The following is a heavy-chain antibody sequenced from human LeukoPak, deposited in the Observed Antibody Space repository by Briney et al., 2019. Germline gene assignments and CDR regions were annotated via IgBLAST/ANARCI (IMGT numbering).Heavy chain of an antibody. Sequence: PGRSLRLSCAASGFTFSSYGMHWVRQAPGKGLEWVAVISYDGSNKYYADSVKGRFTISRDNSKNTLYLQMNSLRAEDTAVYYCAKVPSVYGGSDYWGQGTLVTVSS. CDR3: AKVPSVYGGSDY. V-gene: IGHV3-30*18. D-gene: IGHD4-23*01. CDR1: GFTFSSYG. J-gene: IGHJ4*02. CDR2: ISYDGSNK.